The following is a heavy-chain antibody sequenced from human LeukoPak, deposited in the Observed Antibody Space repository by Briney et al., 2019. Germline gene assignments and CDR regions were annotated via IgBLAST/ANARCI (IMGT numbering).Heavy chain of an antibody. Sequence: QPGGSLRLSCAASGFTFNSFWMTWVRQAPGEGVGWVANIKEDGSEKYYVDSVKGRFTISRDNAKNSLYLQLNSLRAEDTAVYYCTRDTGCSGGTCYSFYDYWGQGTLVTVSS. V-gene: IGHV3-7*01. CDR1: GFTFNSFW. CDR2: IKEDGSEK. D-gene: IGHD2-15*01. CDR3: TRDTGCSGGTCYSFYDY. J-gene: IGHJ4*02.